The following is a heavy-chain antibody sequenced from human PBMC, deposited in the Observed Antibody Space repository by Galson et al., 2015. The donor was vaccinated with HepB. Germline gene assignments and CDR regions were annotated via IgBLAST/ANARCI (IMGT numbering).Heavy chain of an antibody. CDR2: ISYDGSNK. V-gene: IGHV3-30*18. Sequence: SLRLSCAASGFTFSSYGMHWVRQAPGKGLEWVAVISYDGSNKYYADSVKGRFTISRDNSKNTLYLQMNSLRAEDTAVYYCAKPANQYSSGWTAIGAFDIWGQGTMVTVSS. CDR3: AKPANQYSSGWTAIGAFDI. D-gene: IGHD6-19*01. J-gene: IGHJ3*02. CDR1: GFTFSSYG.